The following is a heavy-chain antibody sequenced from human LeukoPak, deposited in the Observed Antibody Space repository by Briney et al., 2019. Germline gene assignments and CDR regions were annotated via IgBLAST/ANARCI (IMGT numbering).Heavy chain of an antibody. Sequence: SETLSLTCAVYGGSLTGYYWTWIRQPPGKGLEWIGDINQSGSTNLNPSFESRGTISVDTSKNQLSLRMNSVTAADTAVYFCARVVVVEPSALSKRNYYYNMDVWGKGTTTIASS. V-gene: IGHV4-34*01. CDR3: ARVVVVEPSALSKRNYYYNMDV. J-gene: IGHJ6*03. CDR1: GGSLTGYY. CDR2: INQSGST. D-gene: IGHD2-2*01.